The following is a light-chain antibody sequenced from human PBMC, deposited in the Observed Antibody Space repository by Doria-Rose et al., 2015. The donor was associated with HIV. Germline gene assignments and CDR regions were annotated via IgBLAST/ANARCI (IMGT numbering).Light chain of an antibody. CDR3: HQYGTSWT. Sequence: TQSPGTLSLSPGERATLSCRASQSCSSTYLAWYQQKPGQAPSLLIYDGSTRATGIPARFSASGSGTDFTHTIIRLEPEDFALYYCHQYGTSWTFGQGTKVEI. CDR1: QSCSSTY. J-gene: IGKJ1*01. CDR2: DGS. V-gene: IGKV3-20*01.